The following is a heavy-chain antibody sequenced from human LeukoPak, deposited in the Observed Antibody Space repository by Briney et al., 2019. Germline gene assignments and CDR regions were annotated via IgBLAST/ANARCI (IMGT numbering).Heavy chain of an antibody. Sequence: ASVKVSCKASGYTFTSYGISWVRQAPGQGLEWMGWISAYNGNTNYAQKLQGRVTMTTDTSTSTAYMELRSLRSEDTAVYYGARAPPYYYDSSGYYLDYWGQGTLVTVSS. D-gene: IGHD3-22*01. CDR2: ISAYNGNT. J-gene: IGHJ4*02. CDR3: ARAPPYYYDSSGYYLDY. CDR1: GYTFTSYG. V-gene: IGHV1-18*01.